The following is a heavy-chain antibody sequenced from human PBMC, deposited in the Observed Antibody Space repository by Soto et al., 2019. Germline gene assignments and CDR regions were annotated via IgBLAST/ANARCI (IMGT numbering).Heavy chain of an antibody. Sequence: QVQLQESGPGLVKPSQTLSLTCTVSGGSISSGGYYWSWIRQHPGKGRGGIGYIYYSGSTYYNPSLKSRVTISVDTSKNQFSLKLSSVTAADTAVYYCARVWDDYVWGSYRYVDYWGQGTLVTVSS. D-gene: IGHD3-16*02. CDR1: GGSISSGGYY. J-gene: IGHJ4*02. CDR2: IYYSGST. CDR3: ARVWDDYVWGSYRYVDY. V-gene: IGHV4-31*03.